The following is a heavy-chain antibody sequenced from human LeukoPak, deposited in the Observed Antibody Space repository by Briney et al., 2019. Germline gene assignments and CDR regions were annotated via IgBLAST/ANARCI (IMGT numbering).Heavy chain of an antibody. D-gene: IGHD3-10*01. Sequence: GASVKVSCKASGYTFSSYGISWVRQAPGQGLEGMGLISAYNGNKDYAQKLQGRVTMTTDTSTSTAYMELRSLRSDDTAVYYCARAPLWFGEDHAFDIWGQGTMVTVSS. CDR2: ISAYNGNK. V-gene: IGHV1-18*01. CDR3: ARAPLWFGEDHAFDI. J-gene: IGHJ3*02. CDR1: GYTFSSYG.